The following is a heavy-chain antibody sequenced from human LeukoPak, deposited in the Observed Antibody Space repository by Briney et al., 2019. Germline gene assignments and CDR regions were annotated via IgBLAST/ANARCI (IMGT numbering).Heavy chain of an antibody. CDR1: GYTLTELS. Sequence: ASVKVSCKVSGYTLTELSMHWVRQAPGKGLEWMGGFDPEDGETIYAQKFQGRVTMTEGTSTDTVYMELSSLRSEDTAVYYCARGLPSVVATQERYFDYWGQGTRVTVSS. J-gene: IGHJ4*02. CDR3: ARGLPSVVATQERYFDY. V-gene: IGHV1-24*01. D-gene: IGHD5-12*01. CDR2: FDPEDGET.